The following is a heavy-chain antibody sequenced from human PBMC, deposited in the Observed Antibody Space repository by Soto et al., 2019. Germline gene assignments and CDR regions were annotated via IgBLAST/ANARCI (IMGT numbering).Heavy chain of an antibody. D-gene: IGHD1-1*01. V-gene: IGHV5-51*01. CDR2: IYPGDSDT. Sequence: PGESLKISCKGSGYSFTSYWIGWVRQMPGKGLEWMGIIYPGDSDTRYSPSFQGQVTISADKSISTAYLQWSSLKASDTAMYYCASPRYRGGYYYYYGMDVWGQGTKVTVSS. CDR3: ASPRYRGGYYYYYGMDV. CDR1: GYSFTSYW. J-gene: IGHJ6*02.